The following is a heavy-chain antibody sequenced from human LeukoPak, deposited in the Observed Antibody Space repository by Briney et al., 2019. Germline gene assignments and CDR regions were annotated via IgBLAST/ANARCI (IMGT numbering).Heavy chain of an antibody. V-gene: IGHV4-4*07. D-gene: IGHD3-22*01. Sequence: SETLSLTCTVSGGSISSYYWSWIRQPAGKGLEWIGRIYTSGITNYNPSLKSRVTMSVDTSKNQFSLKLTSGTAADTAVYYCARANSYDSSGHYYEFGYWGQGTLVTVSS. J-gene: IGHJ4*02. CDR3: ARANSYDSSGHYYEFGY. CDR2: IYTSGIT. CDR1: GGSISSYY.